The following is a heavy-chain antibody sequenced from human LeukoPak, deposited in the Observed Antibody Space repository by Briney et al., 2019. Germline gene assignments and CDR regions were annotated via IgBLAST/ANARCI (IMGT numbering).Heavy chain of an antibody. CDR2: IYYSGST. CDR3: ASLVVTALQLDY. Sequence: SETLSLTCTVSGGSISSSSYYWGWIRQPPGKGLEWIGSIYYSGSTYYNPSLKSRVTISVDTSKNQFSLKLSSVTAADTAVYYCASLVVTALQLDYWDQGTLVTVSS. D-gene: IGHD2-21*02. CDR1: GGSISSSSYY. V-gene: IGHV4-39*07. J-gene: IGHJ4*02.